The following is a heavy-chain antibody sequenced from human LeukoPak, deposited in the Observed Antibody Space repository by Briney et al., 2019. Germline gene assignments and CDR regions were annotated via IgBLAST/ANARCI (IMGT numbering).Heavy chain of an antibody. V-gene: IGHV3-66*02. CDR1: GFTVSSNY. D-gene: IGHD5-18*01. CDR2: IYSGGST. CDR3: ARDGDTLVGFDY. Sequence: PGGSLRLSCAASGFTVSSNYISWVRQAPGKGLEWVSVIYSGGSTYYADSVKGRFTISRDNSKNTLYLQMNSLRAEDTAVYYCARDGDTLVGFDYWGQGTLVTVSS. J-gene: IGHJ4*02.